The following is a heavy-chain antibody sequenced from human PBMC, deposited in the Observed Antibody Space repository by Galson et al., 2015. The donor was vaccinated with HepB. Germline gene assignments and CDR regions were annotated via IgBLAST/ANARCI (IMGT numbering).Heavy chain of an antibody. Sequence: SLRLSCAASGFTFSNNAMHWVRQAPGRGLEWVAVISYDGNDKYCADSVKGRFTISRDNSKNTLYLQMNSLRADDSAVYYCARTYYDFWSGYYRHRFGSHYGMDVWGQGTTVTVSS. CDR3: ARTYYDFWSGYYRHRFGSHYGMDV. V-gene: IGHV3-30-3*01. D-gene: IGHD3-3*01. CDR1: GFTFSNNA. J-gene: IGHJ6*02. CDR2: ISYDGNDK.